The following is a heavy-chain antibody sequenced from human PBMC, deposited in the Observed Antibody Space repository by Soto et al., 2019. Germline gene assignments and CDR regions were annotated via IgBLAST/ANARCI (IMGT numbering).Heavy chain of an antibody. J-gene: IGHJ4*02. CDR1: GGSISSGDYY. CDR3: ARLSGSYNDRYFDN. CDR2: VYYNGNT. Sequence: PSETLSLTCTVSGGSISSGDYYWVWIRQPPGKGLEWIGNVYYNGNTYYNASLKSRLTISVDTSNNQFSLKVKSVTAADTAVYFCARLSGSYNDRYFDNWGQGTLVTVSS. V-gene: IGHV4-39*01. D-gene: IGHD1-26*01.